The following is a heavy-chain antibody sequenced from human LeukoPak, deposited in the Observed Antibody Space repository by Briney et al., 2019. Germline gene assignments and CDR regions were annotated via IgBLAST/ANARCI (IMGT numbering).Heavy chain of an antibody. V-gene: IGHV1-2*02. CDR1: GYTFIDYY. Sequence: AASVKVSCKASGYTFIDYYIHWVRQAPGQGLEWMGWINPNSGGTNYGQKFQGRVTMTRDTSISTAYMELSRLISDETAVYYCARVRYYYGSGSYSLGYWGQGTLVTVSS. CDR2: INPNSGGT. J-gene: IGHJ4*02. D-gene: IGHD3-10*01. CDR3: ARVRYYYGSGSYSLGY.